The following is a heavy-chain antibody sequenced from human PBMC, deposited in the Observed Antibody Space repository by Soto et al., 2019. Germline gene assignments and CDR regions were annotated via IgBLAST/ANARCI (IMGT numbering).Heavy chain of an antibody. J-gene: IGHJ4*02. CDR1: GYTFTSYA. CDR3: ARVPSPYNNSWTYDY. Sequence: ASVKVSCKASGYTFTSYAMHWVRQAPGQRLEWMGWINAGNGNTKYSQKFQGRVTITRDTSASTAYMELSSLRSEDTAVYYCARVPSPYNNSWTYDYWGQGALVTVPQ. D-gene: IGHD1-20*01. CDR2: INAGNGNT. V-gene: IGHV1-3*01.